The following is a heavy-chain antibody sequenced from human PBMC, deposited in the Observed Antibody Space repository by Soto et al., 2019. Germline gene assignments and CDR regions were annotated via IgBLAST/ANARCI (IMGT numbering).Heavy chain of an antibody. CDR1: GFTFNKYT. CDR3: AREKSGSYSIDY. V-gene: IGHV3-48*04. J-gene: IGHJ4*02. Sequence: EVQLVESGGGLVQSGGSLRLTCAASGFTFNKYTMNWVRQAPGKGLEWLSYISGGGGTMFYADSVKGRVTISRDNAKNSLSLQMDSLRAEDTAVYYCAREKSGSYSIDYWGQGTLVTVSS. D-gene: IGHD1-26*01. CDR2: ISGGGGTM.